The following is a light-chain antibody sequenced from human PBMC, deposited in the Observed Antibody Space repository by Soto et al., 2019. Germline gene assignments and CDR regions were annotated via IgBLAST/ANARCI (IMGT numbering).Light chain of an antibody. CDR1: QDVSIF. CDR3: QQRSDWPLT. V-gene: IGKV3-11*02. Sequence: EILLAQSPATLSLSPGERATLSCKASQDVSIFLAWYQQKPGQAPRLLIHDASNRATGVPARFSGSGSGRDFTLTISSLDPEDFAIYYCQQRSDWPLTFGGGTKVEVK. CDR2: DAS. J-gene: IGKJ4*01.